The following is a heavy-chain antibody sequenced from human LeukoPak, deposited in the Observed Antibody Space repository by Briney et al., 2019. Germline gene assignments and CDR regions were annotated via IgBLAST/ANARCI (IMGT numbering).Heavy chain of an antibody. CDR2: ISWNSGSI. D-gene: IGHD3-22*01. Sequence: GGSLRLSCAASGFTFDDYAMHWVRQAPGKGLEWVSGISWNSGSIGYADSVKDRFTISRDNAKNSLYLQMNSLRAEDTALYYCAKAPDPYYYDSSGYEHWGQGTLVTVSS. J-gene: IGHJ1*01. CDR3: AKAPDPYYYDSSGYEH. V-gene: IGHV3-9*01. CDR1: GFTFDDYA.